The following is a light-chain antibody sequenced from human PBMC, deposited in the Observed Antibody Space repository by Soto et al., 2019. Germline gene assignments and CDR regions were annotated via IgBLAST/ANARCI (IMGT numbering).Light chain of an antibody. CDR3: QKYNSAPLT. Sequence: DIQMTQSPSSLSASVGDRVTITCRASQGISTNLAWYQQKPGKVPKLLIYAASTLQSGVASRFSGSGSGTDFTLTISSLQPEDVATYYCQKYNSAPLTFGGGTKVEIK. CDR1: QGISTN. CDR2: AAS. V-gene: IGKV1-27*01. J-gene: IGKJ4*01.